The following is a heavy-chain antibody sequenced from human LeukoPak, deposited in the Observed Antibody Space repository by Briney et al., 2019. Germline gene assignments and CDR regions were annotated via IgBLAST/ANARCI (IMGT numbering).Heavy chain of an antibody. CDR3: AELGITMIGGV. D-gene: IGHD3-10*02. CDR2: ISGSGGNT. V-gene: IGHV3-21*01. J-gene: IGHJ6*04. Sequence: GGSLRLSCAASGFTFSSYSMNWVRQAPGKGLEWVSTISGSGGNTYYADSVKGRFTISRDNAKNSLYLQMNSLRAEDTAVYYCAELGITMIGGVWGKGTTVTISS. CDR1: GFTFSSYS.